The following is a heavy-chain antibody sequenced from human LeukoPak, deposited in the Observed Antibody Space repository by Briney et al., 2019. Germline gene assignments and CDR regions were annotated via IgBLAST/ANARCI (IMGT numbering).Heavy chain of an antibody. D-gene: IGHD3-9*01. CDR3: ARHNPFLRYFDWFPIGGAFDI. CDR1: GFTVSSNY. CDR2: IYSGGST. Sequence: GGSLRLSCAASGFTVSSNYMSWVRQAPGKGLEWVSVIYSGGSTYYADSVKGRFTISRDNSKNTLYLQMNSLRAEDTAVYYCARHNPFLRYFDWFPIGGAFDIWGQGTMVTVSS. J-gene: IGHJ3*02. V-gene: IGHV3-66*04.